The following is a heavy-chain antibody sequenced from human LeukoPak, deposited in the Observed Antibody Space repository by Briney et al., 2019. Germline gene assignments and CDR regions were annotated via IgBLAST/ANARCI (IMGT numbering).Heavy chain of an antibody. J-gene: IGHJ4*02. CDR3: GRGIAY. V-gene: IGHV3-48*03. CDR1: GFSFSTYA. CDR2: IIGNGRAI. Sequence: PGGSLRLSCAASGFSFSTYAMNWVRQAPGKGLEWVSLIIGNGRAIYYADSVKGRFTISRDNAKNSLYLQMNSLRVEDTAVYYCGRGIAYWGQGTLVTVSS.